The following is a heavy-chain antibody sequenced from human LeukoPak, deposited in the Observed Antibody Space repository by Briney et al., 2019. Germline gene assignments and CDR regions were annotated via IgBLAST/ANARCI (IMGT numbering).Heavy chain of an antibody. CDR3: ARESLAYYYYYYGMDV. V-gene: IGHV1-18*04. CDR1: GYTFTGYY. J-gene: IGHJ6*02. CDR2: ISAYNGNT. Sequence: ASVKVSCKASGYTFTGYYMHWVRQAPGQGLEWMGWISAYNGNTNYAQKLQGRVTMTTDTSTSTAYVELRSLRSDDTAVYYCARESLAYYYYYYGMDVWGQGTTVTVSS.